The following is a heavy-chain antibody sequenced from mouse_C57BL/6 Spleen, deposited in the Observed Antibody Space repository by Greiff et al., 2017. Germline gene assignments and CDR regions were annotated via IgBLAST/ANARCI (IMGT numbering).Heavy chain of an antibody. CDR2: IYPGSGNT. V-gene: IGHV1-76*01. CDR1: GYTFTDYY. Sequence: QVQLKESGAELVRPGASVKLSCKASGYTFTDYYINWVKQRPGQGLEWIARIYPGSGNTYYNEKFKGKATLTAEKSSSTAYMQLSSLTSEDSAVYFCARGGWLFDYWGQGTTLTVSS. CDR3: ARGGWLFDY. D-gene: IGHD3-2*02. J-gene: IGHJ2*01.